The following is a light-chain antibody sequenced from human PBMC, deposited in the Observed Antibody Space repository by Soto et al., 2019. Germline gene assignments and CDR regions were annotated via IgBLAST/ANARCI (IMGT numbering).Light chain of an antibody. V-gene: IGKV1-12*01. CDR3: QQTNSFPLT. J-gene: IGKJ4*01. CDR2: AAS. CDR1: QDISSW. Sequence: DIQMTQSPSSVSASVGDRVTITCRASQDISSWLAWYQQKPEKAPNLLIYAASSLQSGVPSRFSGSGSGTDFTLTINSLQPEDFATYYCQQTNSFPLTFGGGTKVEIK.